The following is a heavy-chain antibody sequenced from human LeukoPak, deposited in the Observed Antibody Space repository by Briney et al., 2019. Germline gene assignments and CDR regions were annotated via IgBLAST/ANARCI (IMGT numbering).Heavy chain of an antibody. Sequence: ASVEVSCKASGYTFTGYYMHWVRQAPGQGLEWMGWINPNSGGTNYAQKFQGWVTMTRDTSISTAYMELSRLRSDDTAVYYCARAAVATTDAFDIWGQGTMVTVSS. CDR1: GYTFTGYY. J-gene: IGHJ3*02. CDR2: INPNSGGT. D-gene: IGHD5-12*01. CDR3: ARAAVATTDAFDI. V-gene: IGHV1-2*04.